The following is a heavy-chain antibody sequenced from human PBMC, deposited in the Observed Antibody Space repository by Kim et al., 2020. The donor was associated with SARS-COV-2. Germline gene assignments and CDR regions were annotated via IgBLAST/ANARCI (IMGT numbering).Heavy chain of an antibody. CDR2: GKGNT. D-gene: IGHD3-16*01. CDR3: LGGFYFDY. J-gene: IGHJ4*02. Sequence: GKGNTIYSQKFQSRVTLTPDSSASTAYMELSFLRSEDSAVYYCLGGFYFDYWGQGTLVTVSS. V-gene: IGHV1-3*01.